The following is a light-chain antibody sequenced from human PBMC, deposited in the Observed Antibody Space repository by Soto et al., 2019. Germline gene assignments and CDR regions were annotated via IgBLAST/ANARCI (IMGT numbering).Light chain of an antibody. J-gene: IGKJ5*01. CDR1: RNIDRK. CDR3: QHYKNWPYT. Sequence: ETLMTQSPVTLSVSPGERATLSCRASRNIDRKLAWYQQKPGQSPRLLVYDASVRATGIPATFSGSGSGTEFTLTIASLQSDDFAFYYCQHYKNWPYTFGQGTRLEIK. V-gene: IGKV3-15*01. CDR2: DAS.